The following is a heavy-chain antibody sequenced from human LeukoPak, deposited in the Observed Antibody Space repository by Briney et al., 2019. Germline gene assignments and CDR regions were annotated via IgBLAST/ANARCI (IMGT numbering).Heavy chain of an antibody. CDR3: ARHETHYDYVWGSYRYTDTIDY. J-gene: IGHJ4*02. CDR2: IYTSATT. D-gene: IGHD3-16*02. CDR1: GGSISSYS. V-gene: IGHV4-4*07. Sequence: SETLSLTCTVSGGSISSYSWSWIRQPAGKGLEWIGRIYTSATTNYNPSLKSRVTMSVDTSKNQFSLKLSSVTAADTAVYYCARHETHYDYVWGSYRYTDTIDYWGQGTLVTVSS.